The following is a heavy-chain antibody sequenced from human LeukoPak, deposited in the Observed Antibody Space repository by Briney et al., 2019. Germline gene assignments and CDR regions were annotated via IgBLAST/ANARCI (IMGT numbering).Heavy chain of an antibody. D-gene: IGHD5-12*01. CDR1: GFTLSSYS. Sequence: GGSLRLSCAASGFTLSSYSMNWVRQAPGKGLEWVSFISTSSSYIYYADSVKGRFIISRDNARKSLYLQMNSLRAGDTAVYYCARATRGGYDGYFDYWGQGTLVTVSS. J-gene: IGHJ4*02. V-gene: IGHV3-21*01. CDR2: ISTSSSYI. CDR3: ARATRGGYDGYFDY.